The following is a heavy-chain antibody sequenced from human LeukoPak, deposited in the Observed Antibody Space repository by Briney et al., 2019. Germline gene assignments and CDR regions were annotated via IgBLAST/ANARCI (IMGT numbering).Heavy chain of an antibody. V-gene: IGHV3-21*01. Sequence: GGSLRLSCAASGFTFSGYSMNWVRQAPGKGLEWVSSISSSSSYIYYADSVKGRFTISRDNAKNSLYLQMNSLRAEDTAVYYCARDKVAAIWYFDYWGQGTLVTVSS. D-gene: IGHD2-15*01. J-gene: IGHJ4*02. CDR3: ARDKVAAIWYFDY. CDR1: GFTFSGYS. CDR2: ISSSSSYI.